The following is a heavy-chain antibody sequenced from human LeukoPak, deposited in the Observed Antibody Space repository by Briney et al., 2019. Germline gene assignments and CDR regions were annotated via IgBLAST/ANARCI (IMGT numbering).Heavy chain of an antibody. Sequence: GESLKISCEGSGYTFTAYWIGWVRQMPGTGLEWMGTIFPGDSNTRYSPSFQGQVTISADKSLSTAYLQWSSLKASDTAMYYCARHLVLDYWGQGTLVTVSS. V-gene: IGHV5-51*01. J-gene: IGHJ4*02. CDR2: IFPGDSNT. D-gene: IGHD6-13*01. CDR3: ARHLVLDY. CDR1: GYTFTAYW.